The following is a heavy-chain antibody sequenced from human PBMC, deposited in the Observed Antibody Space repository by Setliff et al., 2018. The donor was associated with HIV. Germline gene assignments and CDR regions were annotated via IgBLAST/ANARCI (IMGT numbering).Heavy chain of an antibody. CDR3: ATSPAGEILGSRPFYFDY. CDR1: GDSIDSGNYY. CDR2: IYYSGST. D-gene: IGHD3-10*01. J-gene: IGHJ4*02. Sequence: SETLSLTCTVSGDSIDSGNYYWSWIRQHPGKGLEWIGYIYYSGSTYYSPSLKSRVTISEDTSKNQFSLKMRSVTAADTAVYYCATSPAGEILGSRPFYFDYWGQGTLVTVSS. V-gene: IGHV4-31*03.